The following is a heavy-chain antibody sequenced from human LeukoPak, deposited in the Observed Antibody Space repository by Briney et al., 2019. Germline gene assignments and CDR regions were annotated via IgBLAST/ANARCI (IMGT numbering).Heavy chain of an antibody. CDR1: GYTFTSYY. CDR2: INPSGGST. V-gene: IGHV1-46*01. Sequence: ASVKVSCKASGYTFTSYYMHWVRQAPGQGLEWMGIINPSGGSTSYAQKFQGRVTITADKSTSTAYMELSSLRSEDTAVYYCARGDLGYCSGGSCYIDAFDIWGQGTMVTVSS. J-gene: IGHJ3*02. D-gene: IGHD2-15*01. CDR3: ARGDLGYCSGGSCYIDAFDI.